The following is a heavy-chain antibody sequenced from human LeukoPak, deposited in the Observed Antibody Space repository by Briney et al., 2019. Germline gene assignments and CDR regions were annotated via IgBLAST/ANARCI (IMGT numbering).Heavy chain of an antibody. CDR2: INHSGST. Sequence: SETLSLTCAVYGGSFSGYYWSWIRQPPGKGLEWIGEINHSGSTNYNPSLKSRVTISVDTSKNQFSLKLSSVTAADTAVYYCAIHIVVVSAAKKKNWFDPWGQGTLVTVSS. J-gene: IGHJ5*02. D-gene: IGHD2-2*01. V-gene: IGHV4-34*01. CDR1: GGSFSGYY. CDR3: AIHIVVVSAAKKKNWFDP.